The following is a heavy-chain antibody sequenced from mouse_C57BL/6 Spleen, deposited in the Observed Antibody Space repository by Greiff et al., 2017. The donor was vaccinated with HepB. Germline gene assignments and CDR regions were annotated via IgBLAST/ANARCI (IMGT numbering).Heavy chain of an antibody. Sequence: VKLQQPGAELVKPGASVKLSCKASGYTFTSYWMHWVKQRPGQGLEWIGMIHPNSGSTNYNEKFKSKATLTVDKSSSTAYMQLSSLTSEDSAVYYCARDGYYGSSLAYWGQGTLVTVSA. CDR2: IHPNSGST. V-gene: IGHV1-64*01. J-gene: IGHJ3*01. CDR3: ARDGYYGSSLAY. D-gene: IGHD1-1*01. CDR1: GYTFTSYW.